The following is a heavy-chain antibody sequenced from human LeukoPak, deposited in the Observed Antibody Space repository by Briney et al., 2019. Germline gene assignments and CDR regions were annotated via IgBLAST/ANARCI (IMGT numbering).Heavy chain of an antibody. D-gene: IGHD3-22*01. CDR3: ARAYYYGGSCFYFDY. J-gene: IGHJ4*02. Sequence: SETLSLTCTVSGASISRSCWSWIRQPAGKGLEWIGRMYSGSSSYNPSLKSRVTMSADTSKNQFSLKLTSVTATETAVYYCARAYYYGGSCFYFDYWGQGALVTVSS. CDR1: GASISRSC. V-gene: IGHV4-4*07. CDR2: MYSGSS.